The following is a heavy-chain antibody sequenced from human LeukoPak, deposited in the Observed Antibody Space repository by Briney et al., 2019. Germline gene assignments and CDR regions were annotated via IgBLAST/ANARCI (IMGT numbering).Heavy chain of an antibody. V-gene: IGHV3-30*04. CDR3: ARDMGETYGMDV. Sequence: GGSLRLSCAASGFTFSSYAMHWVRQAPGKGLEWVVVISYDGSNKYYADSVKGRFTISRDNSKNTLYLQMNSLRAEDTAVYYCARDMGETYGMDVWGKGTTVTVSS. D-gene: IGHD3-10*01. CDR1: GFTFSSYA. J-gene: IGHJ6*04. CDR2: ISYDGSNK.